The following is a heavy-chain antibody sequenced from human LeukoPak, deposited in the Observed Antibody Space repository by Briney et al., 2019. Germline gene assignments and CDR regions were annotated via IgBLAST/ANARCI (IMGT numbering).Heavy chain of an antibody. CDR3: AKDLFGWELLDQPGAFDI. J-gene: IGHJ3*02. CDR2: ISGSGGST. D-gene: IGHD1-26*01. V-gene: IGHV3-23*01. Sequence: GGSLRLSCAASQFAFNYYNMNWVRQAPGKGLEWVSAISGSGGSTYYADSVKGRFTISRDNSKNTLYLQMNSLRAEDTAVYYCAKDLFGWELLDQPGAFDIWGQGTMVTVSS. CDR1: QFAFNYYN.